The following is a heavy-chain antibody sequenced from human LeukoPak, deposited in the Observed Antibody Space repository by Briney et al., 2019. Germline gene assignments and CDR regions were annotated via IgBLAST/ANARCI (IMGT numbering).Heavy chain of an antibody. CDR2: ISYDGSNK. CDR3: ATDRNSGKYYDY. V-gene: IGHV3-30*03. Sequence: GGSLRLSCAASGFTFSSYGMHWVRQAPGKGLEWVAVISYDGSNKYYADSVKGRFTVSRDNAKNTLYLQMNSLRAEDTAVYYCATDRNSGKYYDYWGQGTLVTVSS. J-gene: IGHJ4*02. D-gene: IGHD1-26*01. CDR1: GFTFSSYG.